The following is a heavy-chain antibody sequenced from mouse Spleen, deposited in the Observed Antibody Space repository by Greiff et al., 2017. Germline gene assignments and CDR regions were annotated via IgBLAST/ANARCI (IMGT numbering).Heavy chain of an antibody. V-gene: IGHV2-6-1*01. CDR1: GFSLTSYG. Sequence: QVQLKESGPGLVAPSQSLSITCTISGFSLTSYGVHWVRQPPGKGLEWLVVIWSDGSTTYNSALKSRLSISKDNSKSQVFLKMNSLQTDDTAMYYCARHEGLLRAMDYWGQGTSVTVSS. CDR2: IWSDGST. J-gene: IGHJ4*01. CDR3: ARHEGLLRAMDY. D-gene: IGHD1-1*01.